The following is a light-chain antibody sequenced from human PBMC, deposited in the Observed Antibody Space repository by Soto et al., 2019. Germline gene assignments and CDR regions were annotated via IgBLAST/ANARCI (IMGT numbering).Light chain of an antibody. CDR2: AAS. J-gene: IGKJ1*01. CDR1: QGISSY. CDR3: QQYYTYPRT. Sequence: AIRMTQSTSSLSASTGYRVTITCLASQGISSYLAWYQQKPGKAPKLLIYAASTLQSGVPSRFSGSGSGTDFTLTISCLQSEDFATYYCQQYYTYPRTFGQGTNVDI. V-gene: IGKV1-8*01.